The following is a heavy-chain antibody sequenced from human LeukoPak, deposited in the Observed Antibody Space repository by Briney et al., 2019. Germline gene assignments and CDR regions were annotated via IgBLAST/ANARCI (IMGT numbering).Heavy chain of an antibody. D-gene: IGHD2-15*01. Sequence: ASVTVSCKASGYTFTGYYMHWVRQAPGQGLEWMGWINPNSGGTKYAQKFQGRVTMTRDTSISTAYMELSRLKSDDTAVYYCAREFRSGDWYFDLWGRGTLVTVSS. V-gene: IGHV1-2*02. CDR3: AREFRSGDWYFDL. J-gene: IGHJ2*01. CDR1: GYTFTGYY. CDR2: INPNSGGT.